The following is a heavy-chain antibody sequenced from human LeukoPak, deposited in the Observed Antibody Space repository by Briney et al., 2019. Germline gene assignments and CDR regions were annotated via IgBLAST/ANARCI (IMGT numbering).Heavy chain of an antibody. CDR1: GGTFSSYA. CDR2: INPNSGGT. CDR3: ARGGIVGAIPFDY. Sequence: GASVKVSCKASGGTFSSYAISWVRQAPGQGLEWMGWINPNSGGTNYAQKFQGRVTMTRDTSISTAYMELSRLRSDDTAVYYCARGGIVGAIPFDYWGQGTLVTVSS. D-gene: IGHD1-26*01. V-gene: IGHV1-2*02. J-gene: IGHJ4*02.